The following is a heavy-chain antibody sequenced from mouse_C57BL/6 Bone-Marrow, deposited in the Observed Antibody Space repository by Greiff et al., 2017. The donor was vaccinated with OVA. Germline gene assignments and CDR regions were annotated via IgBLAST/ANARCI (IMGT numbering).Heavy chain of an antibody. CDR2: IYPGDGDT. CDR1: GYAFSSSW. CDR3: ATIPYAMDY. V-gene: IGHV1-82*01. J-gene: IGHJ4*01. Sequence: VKLMESGPELVKPGASVKISCKASGYAFSSSWMNWVKQRPGKGLEWIGRIYPGDGDTNYNGKFKGKATLTADKSSSTAYMQLSSLTSEDSAVYFCATIPYAMDYWGQGTSVTVSS.